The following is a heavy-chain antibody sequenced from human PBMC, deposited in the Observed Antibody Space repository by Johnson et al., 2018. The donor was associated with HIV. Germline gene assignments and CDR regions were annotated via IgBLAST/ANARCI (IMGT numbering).Heavy chain of an antibody. V-gene: IGHV3-30*04. D-gene: IGHD1-26*01. Sequence: QVLLVESGGGVVQPGRSLRLSCAASGFTFSSYAMHWVRQAPGKGLEWVAVISYDGSNKYYADSVKGRFTISRDNSKNTLYLQMNSLRAEDTAVYYCAKDLFTEREDDAFDIWGQGTMVTVSS. J-gene: IGHJ3*02. CDR3: AKDLFTEREDDAFDI. CDR1: GFTFSSYA. CDR2: ISYDGSNK.